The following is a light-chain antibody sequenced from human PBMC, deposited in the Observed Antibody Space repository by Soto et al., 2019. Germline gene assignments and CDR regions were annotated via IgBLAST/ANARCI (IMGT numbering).Light chain of an antibody. Sequence: QSAVTQPASVSESPGQSITISCTGTSSDLGDYNYVSWYQQHPGKAPKLMISDVSDRPSGVSTRVSGSKSGNTASLTISGVQAADEADYYRSSYTGSSTPVVFGGGTKLTVL. J-gene: IGLJ2*01. CDR1: SSDLGDYNY. CDR3: SSYTGSSTPVV. V-gene: IGLV2-14*01. CDR2: DVS.